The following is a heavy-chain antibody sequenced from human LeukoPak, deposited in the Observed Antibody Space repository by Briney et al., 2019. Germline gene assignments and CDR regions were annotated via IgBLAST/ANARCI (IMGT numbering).Heavy chain of an antibody. CDR1: GFTFSSYG. J-gene: IGHJ3*02. V-gene: IGHV3-30*18. CDR2: ISYDGTNK. Sequence: PGGSLRLSCEASGFTFSSYGMHWVRQAPGKGLEWVAVISYDGTNKYYADSVKGRFIMSRDNSKNTLYLQMNSLRAEDTAVYYCAKDPSTVTTGVFDIWGQGTMVSVSS. D-gene: IGHD4-17*01. CDR3: AKDPSTVTTGVFDI.